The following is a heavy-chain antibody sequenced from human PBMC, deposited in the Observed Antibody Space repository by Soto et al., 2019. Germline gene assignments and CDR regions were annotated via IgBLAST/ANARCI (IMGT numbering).Heavy chain of an antibody. D-gene: IGHD6-13*01. V-gene: IGHV1-69*12. CDR1: GGTFSSYA. CDR2: IIPIFGTA. CDR3: ARSPGLGVAAAGLDY. Sequence: QVQLVQSGAEVKKPGSSVKVSCTASGGTFSSYAISWVRQAPGQGLEWMGGIIPIFGTANYAQKFQGRVTITADESTSTAYMELSSLRSEDTAVYYGARSPGLGVAAAGLDYWGQGTLVTVSS. J-gene: IGHJ4*02.